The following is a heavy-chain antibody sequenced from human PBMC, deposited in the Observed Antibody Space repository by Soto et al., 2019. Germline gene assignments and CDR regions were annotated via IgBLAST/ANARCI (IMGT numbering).Heavy chain of an antibody. J-gene: IGHJ6*02. CDR3: ATKKVGVDIIYYYGMDV. CDR2: FDPEDGET. Sequence: ASVKVSCKVSGYTLTELSMHWVRQAPGKGLGWMGGFDPEDGETIYAQKFQGRVTMTEDTSTDTAYMELSSLRSEDTAVYYCATKKVGVDIIYYYGMDVWGQGTTVTVSS. V-gene: IGHV1-24*01. CDR1: GYTLTELS. D-gene: IGHD2-21*01.